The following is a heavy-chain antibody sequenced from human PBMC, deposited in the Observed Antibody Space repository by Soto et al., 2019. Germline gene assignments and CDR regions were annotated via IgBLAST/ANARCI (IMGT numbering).Heavy chain of an antibody. Sequence: AGESLKISCRGSGYNYNLHWISWVRQKPGRGLEWMGIIYPGDSDTRYNPSFQGQVTISVDKSINTAYLQWDSLEASDTATYYCARHLRIYDFFQYYYGIDVWGQGSTVTVSS. CDR2: IYPGDSDT. V-gene: IGHV5-51*01. CDR3: ARHLRIYDFFQYYYGIDV. J-gene: IGHJ6*02. D-gene: IGHD3-16*01. CDR1: GYNYNLHW.